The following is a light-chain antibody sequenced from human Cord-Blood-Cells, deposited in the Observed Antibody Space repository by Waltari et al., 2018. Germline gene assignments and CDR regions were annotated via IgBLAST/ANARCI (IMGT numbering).Light chain of an antibody. V-gene: IGKV1-39*01. CDR2: AAS. Sequence: DLQMSQSPSSLSASVGDTVTITCRASQSISSYLNWYQQKPGKAPKLLIYAASSLQSGVPSRFSGSGSGTDFTLTISSLQPEDFATYYCQQSYSTLTFGGGTKVEIK. CDR1: QSISSY. CDR3: QQSYSTLT. J-gene: IGKJ4*01.